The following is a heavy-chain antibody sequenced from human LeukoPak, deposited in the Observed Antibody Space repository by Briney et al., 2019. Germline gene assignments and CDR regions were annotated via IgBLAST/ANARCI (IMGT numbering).Heavy chain of an antibody. CDR3: AIMHGYYDGSGYWVQ. Sequence: GGSLRLSCAASGFTFGSYGMSWVRQAPGKGLEWVSFITPNADRTSYADSVEGRFTISRDNPRNTVYMQMNSLRDEDTAVYYCAIMHGYYDGSGYWVQWGQGTLVNVSS. CDR1: GFTFGSYG. CDR2: ITPNADRT. V-gene: IGHV3-23*01. J-gene: IGHJ1*01. D-gene: IGHD3-22*01.